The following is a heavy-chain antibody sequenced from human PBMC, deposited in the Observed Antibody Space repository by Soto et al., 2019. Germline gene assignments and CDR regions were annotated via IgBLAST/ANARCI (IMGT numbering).Heavy chain of an antibody. D-gene: IGHD6-6*01. J-gene: IGHJ4*02. Sequence: SETLSLTCSVSGGSMRNYYWNWIRQPPGRGLEWIGYVYHSGSTNYNPSLKSRVSMSVDVSRNHFSLTLHSVTAADTAAYFCTSSYSTSSSPDYWGQGTLVTVS. V-gene: IGHV4-59*01. CDR3: TSSYSTSSSPDY. CDR2: VYHSGST. CDR1: GGSMRNYY.